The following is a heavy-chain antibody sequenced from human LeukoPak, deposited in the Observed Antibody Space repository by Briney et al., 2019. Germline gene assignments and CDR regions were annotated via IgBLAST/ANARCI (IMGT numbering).Heavy chain of an antibody. CDR1: GFTFTSYS. CDR2: ISSSGSTI. Sequence: GGSLRLSCAASGFTFTSYSMNWVRQAPGKGLEWVSYISSSGSTIYYADSVKGRFTISRDNAKNSLYLQMNSLRAEDTAVYYCAREVGDSNFDYWGQGTLVTVSS. D-gene: IGHD6-13*01. J-gene: IGHJ4*02. V-gene: IGHV3-48*04. CDR3: AREVGDSNFDY.